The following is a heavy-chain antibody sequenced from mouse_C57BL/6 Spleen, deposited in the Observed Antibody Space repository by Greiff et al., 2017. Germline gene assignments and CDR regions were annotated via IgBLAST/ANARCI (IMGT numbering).Heavy chain of an antibody. V-gene: IGHV1-4*01. J-gene: IGHJ1*03. Sequence: VQRVESGAELARPGASVKMSCKASGYTFTSYTMHWVKQRPGQGLEWIGYINPSSGYTKYNQKFKDKATLTADKSSSTAYMQLSSLTSEDSAVYYCASYDWYFDVWGTGTTVTVSS. D-gene: IGHD1-1*01. CDR2: INPSSGYT. CDR3: ASYDWYFDV. CDR1: GYTFTSYT.